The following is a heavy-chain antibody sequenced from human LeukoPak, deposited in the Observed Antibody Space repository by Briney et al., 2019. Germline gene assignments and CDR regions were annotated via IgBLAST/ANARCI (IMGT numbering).Heavy chain of an antibody. CDR1: GGTFSSYA. CDR2: IIPIFGTA. Sequence: RASVKVSCKASGGTFSSYAISWVRQAPGQGLEWMGGIIPIFGTANYAQKFQGRVTITADESTSTAYMELSSLRSEDTAVYYCARGLRIAAAANNWFDPWGQGTLVTVSS. D-gene: IGHD6-13*01. V-gene: IGHV1-69*13. J-gene: IGHJ5*02. CDR3: ARGLRIAAAANNWFDP.